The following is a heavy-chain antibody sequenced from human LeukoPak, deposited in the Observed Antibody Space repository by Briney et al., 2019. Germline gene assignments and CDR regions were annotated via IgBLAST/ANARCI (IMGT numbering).Heavy chain of an antibody. D-gene: IGHD2-15*01. V-gene: IGHV1-2*02. CDR1: GYTFTGYY. CDR2: INPDSGGT. Sequence: ASVKVSCKASGYTFTGYYTHWVRQAPGQGLEWMGWINPDSGGTNYAQTFQGRVTMTRDTSISTAYLELSRLRSDDTAVYYCARISSGYCSGGSCNTKGYYLDYWGQGTLVTVSS. CDR3: ARISSGYCSGGSCNTKGYYLDY. J-gene: IGHJ4*02.